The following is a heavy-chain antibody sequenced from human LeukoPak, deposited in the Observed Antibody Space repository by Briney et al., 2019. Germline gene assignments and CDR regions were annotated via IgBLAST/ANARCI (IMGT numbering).Heavy chain of an antibody. J-gene: IGHJ4*02. CDR1: GYTFTSYD. D-gene: IGHD1-26*01. CDR3: ARDSGNARAGYFDY. CDR2: MNPNSGNT. V-gene: IGHV1-8*01. Sequence: ASVKVSCKASGYTFTSYDINWVRQATGQGLEWMGWMNPNSGNTGYAQKFQGRVTITADKSTSTAYMELSSLRSEDTAVYYCARDSGNARAGYFDYWGQGTLVTVSS.